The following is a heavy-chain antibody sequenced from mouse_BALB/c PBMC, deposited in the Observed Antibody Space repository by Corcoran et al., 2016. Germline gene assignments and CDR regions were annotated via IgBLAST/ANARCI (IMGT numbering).Heavy chain of an antibody. V-gene: IGHV1-18*01. D-gene: IGHD1-1*01. CDR1: GYTFTEYT. J-gene: IGHJ2*01. Sequence: EVQLQQSGPELMKPGASGKIFYKTSGYTFTEYTMHWVKQSHGKSLEWIGGIHPNNGGTSYNQKFKGKATLTVAKSSSTAYMVLRSLTSEDSAVYYCARSTTVVVPVYFDYCGQGTTLTVSS. CDR2: IHPNNGGT. CDR3: ARSTTVVVPVYFDY.